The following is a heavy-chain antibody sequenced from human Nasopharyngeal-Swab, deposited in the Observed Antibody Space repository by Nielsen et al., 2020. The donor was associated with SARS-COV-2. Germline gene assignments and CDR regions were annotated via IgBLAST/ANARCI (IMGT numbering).Heavy chain of an antibody. V-gene: IGHV1-46*01. D-gene: IGHD3-16*01. CDR2: INPSGGST. CDR3: ARGAEFGYYGMDV. J-gene: IGHJ6*02. Sequence: ASVKVSCKVSGYTLTELSMHWVRQAPGKGLEWMGIINPSGGSTSYAQKFQGRVTMTRDTSTSTVYMELSSLRSEDTAVYYCARGAEFGYYGMDVWGQGTTVTVSS. CDR1: GYTLTELS.